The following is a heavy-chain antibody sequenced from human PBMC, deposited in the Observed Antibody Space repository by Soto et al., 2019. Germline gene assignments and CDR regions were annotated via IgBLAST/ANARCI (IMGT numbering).Heavy chain of an antibody. CDR1: GFTFSSYA. CDR3: AITQLWRNWGDWPY. D-gene: IGHD5-18*01. J-gene: IGHJ4*02. V-gene: IGHV3-23*01. Sequence: EVQLLESGGGLVQPGGSLRLSCAASGFTFSSYAMSWVRQAPGKGLEWVSAISGSGGSTYYADSVKGRFTISRDKSKNTLYLQMNSLRAEDTAVYYCAITQLWRNWGDWPYWGQGTLVTVSS. CDR2: ISGSGGST.